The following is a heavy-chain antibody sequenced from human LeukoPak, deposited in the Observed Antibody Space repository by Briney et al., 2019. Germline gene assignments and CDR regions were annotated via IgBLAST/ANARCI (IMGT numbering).Heavy chain of an antibody. D-gene: IGHD3-3*01. J-gene: IGHJ6*03. Sequence: PSETLSLTCTVSGGSISSYYWSWIRQPPGKGLEWIGYIYYSGSTNYNPSLKSRVTISVDTSKNQFSLKLSSVTAADTAVYYFARRGSHYDFWSGIAYYMDVWGKGTTVTVSS. CDR3: ARRGSHYDFWSGIAYYMDV. CDR1: GGSISSYY. V-gene: IGHV4-59*01. CDR2: IYYSGST.